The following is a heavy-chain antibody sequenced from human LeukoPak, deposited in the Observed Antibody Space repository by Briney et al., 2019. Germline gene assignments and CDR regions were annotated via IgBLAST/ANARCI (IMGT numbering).Heavy chain of an antibody. CDR1: GGSISSSSYY. CDR3: ARRGPLITFGGVIAELYDY. Sequence: SETLSLTCTVSGGSISSSSYYWGWIRQPPGKGLEWIGSIYYSGSTYYNPSLKSRVTISVNTSKNQFSLKLSSVTAADTAVYYCARRGPLITFGGVIAELYDYWGQGTLVTVSS. D-gene: IGHD3-16*02. CDR2: IYYSGST. J-gene: IGHJ4*02. V-gene: IGHV4-39*07.